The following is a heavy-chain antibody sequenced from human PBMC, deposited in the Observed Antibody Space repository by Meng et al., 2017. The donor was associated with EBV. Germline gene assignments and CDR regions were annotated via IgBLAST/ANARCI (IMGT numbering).Heavy chain of an antibody. J-gene: IGHJ4*02. D-gene: IGHD6-19*01. Sequence: HLVASGPGLTKPVPRVKTPSTVIGYTFTGYCLHWVRQALGQGLESMGRINPNSGGTNYAQKFQGRVTMTRDTSISTAYMELSRLRSDDTAVYYCARVGIAVAGTGDYWGQGTLVTVSS. CDR2: INPNSGGT. CDR3: ARVGIAVAGTGDY. V-gene: IGHV1-2*06. CDR1: GYTFTGYC.